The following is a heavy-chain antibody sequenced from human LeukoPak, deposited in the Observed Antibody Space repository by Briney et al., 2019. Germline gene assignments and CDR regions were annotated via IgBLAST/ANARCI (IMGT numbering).Heavy chain of an antibody. V-gene: IGHV3-21*01. CDR3: VRDNSRGQSLGVIY. D-gene: IGHD3-22*01. CDR2: ISSRSSYI. J-gene: IGHJ4*02. Sequence: GGSLRLSCAASGFTFGSYTMNWVRQAPGKGLEWVSSISSRSSYIQYADSVKGRFTISRDNAKNALYLQMNSLRAEDTAVYYCVRDNSRGQSLGVIYWGQGSLVTVSS. CDR1: GFTFGSYT.